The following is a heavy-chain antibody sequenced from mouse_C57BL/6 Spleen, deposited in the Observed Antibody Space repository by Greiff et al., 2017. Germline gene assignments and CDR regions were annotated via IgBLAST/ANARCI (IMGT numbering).Heavy chain of an antibody. CDR2: IYPRDGST. D-gene: IGHD1-1*01. CDR3: AREGNAVVVSLYAMDY. V-gene: IGHV1-78*01. CDR1: GYTFTDHT. J-gene: IGHJ4*01. Sequence: VQLQQSDAELVKPGASVKISCKVSGYTFTDHTIHWMKQRPEQGLEWIGCIYPRDGSTKYNEKFKGKDTLTADKSSSTAYMQLNSLTSEDSAVYFCAREGNAVVVSLYAMDYWGQGTSVTVSS.